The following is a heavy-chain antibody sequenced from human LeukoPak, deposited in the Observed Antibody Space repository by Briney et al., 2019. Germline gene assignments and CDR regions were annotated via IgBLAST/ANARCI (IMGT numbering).Heavy chain of an antibody. CDR1: GFTFSSYS. Sequence: GRSLRLSCAASGFTFSSYSMNWVRQAPGKGLEWVSSISSSSSYIYYADSVKGRFTISRDNAKNSLYLQMNSLRAEDTAVYYCARDRGVYYDSSGSIDYWGQGTLVTVSS. CDR2: ISSSSSYI. J-gene: IGHJ4*02. CDR3: ARDRGVYYDSSGSIDY. D-gene: IGHD3-22*01. V-gene: IGHV3-21*01.